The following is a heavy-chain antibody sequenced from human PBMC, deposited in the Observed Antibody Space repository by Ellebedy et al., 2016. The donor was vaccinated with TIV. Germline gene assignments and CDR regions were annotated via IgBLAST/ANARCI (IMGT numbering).Heavy chain of an antibody. V-gene: IGHV3-74*01. Sequence: GESLKISXAASGFTFSSYWMHWVRQAPGKGLVWVSRINSDGSSTSYADSVKGRFTISRDNAKNTLYLQMNSLRAEDTAVYYCTSDGGYSGHRGHYYYMDAWGKGTTVTVSS. D-gene: IGHD5-12*01. J-gene: IGHJ6*03. CDR2: INSDGSST. CDR3: TSDGGYSGHRGHYYYMDA. CDR1: GFTFSSYW.